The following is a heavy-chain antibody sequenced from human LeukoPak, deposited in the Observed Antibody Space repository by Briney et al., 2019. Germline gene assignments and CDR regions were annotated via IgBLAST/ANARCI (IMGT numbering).Heavy chain of an antibody. CDR3: VRQKIVPGTSQLRTFDA. Sequence: GESLKVSCKASGYKFTSYWIAWVRQKPGHGLEWMGSLYPIDFDKTYSPSFQGQVTMSADRSINTAYLQWSSLKASDTAMYYCVRQKIVPGTSQLRTFDAWGLGTLVSVSS. CDR1: GYKFTSYW. CDR2: LYPIDFDK. V-gene: IGHV5-51*01. J-gene: IGHJ4*02. D-gene: IGHD2/OR15-2a*01.